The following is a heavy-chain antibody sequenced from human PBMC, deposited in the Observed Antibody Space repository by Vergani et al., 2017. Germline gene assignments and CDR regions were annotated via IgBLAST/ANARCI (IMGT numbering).Heavy chain of an antibody. CDR3: SGDTHSWQRADR. D-gene: IGHD6-13*01. CDR2: LTTTGGA. J-gene: IGHJ5*02. Sequence: QVQLQESGPGLVKPSETLSLTCTVSGASVNSYYCNWIRQAPGKGLEWIGSLTTTGGATHASHNPSLKIRVSISVDTSNSQFSLRRTSVTAADSAIHYFSGDTHSWQRADRWGQGLLGSVSS. CDR1: GASVNSYY. V-gene: IGHV4-59*02.